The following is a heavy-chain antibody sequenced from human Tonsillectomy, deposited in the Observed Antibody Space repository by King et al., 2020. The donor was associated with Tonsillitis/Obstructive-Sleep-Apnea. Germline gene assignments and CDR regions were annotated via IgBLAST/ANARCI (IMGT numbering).Heavy chain of an antibody. J-gene: IGHJ6*03. V-gene: IGHV1-18*01. CDR2: ISAYNGNT. Sequence: QLVQSGAEVKKPGASVKVSCKASGYTFTSYGISWVRQAPGQGLEWMGWISAYNGNTDYAQKLQGRVSMSTDTSTSTAYMEVRSLRSDDTAVYYCARECSGYDGDYYYYMDVWGKGTTVTVSS. CDR3: ARECSGYDGDYYYYMDV. D-gene: IGHD5-12*01. CDR1: GYTFTSYG.